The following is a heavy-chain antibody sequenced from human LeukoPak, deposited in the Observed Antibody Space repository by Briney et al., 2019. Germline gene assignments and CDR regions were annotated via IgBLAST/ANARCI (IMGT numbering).Heavy chain of an antibody. V-gene: IGHV1-2*02. CDR3: ARDSKIYSDYFDY. CDR1: GYTFTGYY. Sequence: ASVKVSCKASGYTFTGYYMHWVRQAPGQGLEWMGWINPNSGGTNYAQKVQGRVTMTTDTSTSTAYMELRSLRSDDTAVYYCARDSKIYSDYFDYWGQGTLVTVSS. J-gene: IGHJ4*02. D-gene: IGHD4-11*01. CDR2: INPNSGGT.